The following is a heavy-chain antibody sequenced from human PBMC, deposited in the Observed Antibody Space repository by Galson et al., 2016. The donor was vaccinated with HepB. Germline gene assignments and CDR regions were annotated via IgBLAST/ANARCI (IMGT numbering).Heavy chain of an antibody. Sequence: SVKVSCKASTHTFTTYGIGWVRQAPGQGLEWVGGISTYNGNTSYAHRFEGRVTMTADTSTSTVYMELRSLRSDDTAVYYCARDLRDTGSTYGWAYWGQGTLVTVSS. D-gene: IGHD1-26*01. CDR3: ARDLRDTGSTYGWAY. CDR2: ISTYNGNT. CDR1: THTFTTYG. J-gene: IGHJ4*02. V-gene: IGHV1-18*04.